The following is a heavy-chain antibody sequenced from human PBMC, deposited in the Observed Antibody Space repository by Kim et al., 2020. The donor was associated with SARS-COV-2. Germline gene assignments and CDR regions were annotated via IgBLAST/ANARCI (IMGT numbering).Heavy chain of an antibody. Sequence: ASVKVSCKASGYTFTSYAMHWVRQAPGQRLEWMGWINAGNGNTKYSQKFQGRVTITRDTSASTAYMELSSLRSEDTAVYYCARDGPTPVTYYYYGMDVWGQGTTVTVSS. V-gene: IGHV1-3*01. CDR3: ARDGPTPVTYYYYGMDV. CDR2: INAGNGNT. CDR1: GYTFTSYA. J-gene: IGHJ6*02.